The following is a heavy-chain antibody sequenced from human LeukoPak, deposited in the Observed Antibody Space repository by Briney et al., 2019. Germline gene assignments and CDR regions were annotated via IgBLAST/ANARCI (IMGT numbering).Heavy chain of an antibody. V-gene: IGHV3-53*01. D-gene: IGHD3-3*01. CDR3: ARVRPDITIFGVVIPLFDY. J-gene: IGHJ4*02. Sequence: PGGSLRLSCAASGFTVSSNYMSWVRQAPGEGLEWVSVIYSGGSTYYADSVKGRFTISRDNSKNTLYLQMNSLRAEDTAVYYCARVRPDITIFGVVIPLFDYWGQGTLVTVSS. CDR2: IYSGGST. CDR1: GFTVSSNY.